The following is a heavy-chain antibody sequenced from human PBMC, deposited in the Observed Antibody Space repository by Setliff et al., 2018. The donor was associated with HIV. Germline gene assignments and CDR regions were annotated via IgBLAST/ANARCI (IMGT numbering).Heavy chain of an antibody. J-gene: IGHJ3*02. V-gene: IGHV3-15*01. CDR3: ILLGMHGAFDI. CDR1: GGSFSGHS. CDR2: IKSRVDGETT. D-gene: IGHD7-27*01. Sequence: KPSETLSLTCAVYGGSFSGHSWTWIRQPPGKGLEWVGRIKSRVDGETTAYAAPLKGRFTISRDDSKNTLYLQMDSLSTEDTAVYYCILLGMHGAFDIWGQGTMVTVSS.